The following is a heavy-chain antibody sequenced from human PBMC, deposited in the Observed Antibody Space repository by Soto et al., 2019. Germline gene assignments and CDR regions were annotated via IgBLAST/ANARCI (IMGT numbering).Heavy chain of an antibody. D-gene: IGHD6-19*01. V-gene: IGHV3-23*01. CDR2: INGGGENT. CDR1: RFSFNTFA. J-gene: IGHJ4*02. CDR3: GKERRGSGWSVCNF. Sequence: GGSLRLSCVTSRFSFNTFAMSWVRQAPGKGLEWVSAINGGGENTYYADSVKGRFTISRDNSKNTLYLQMNSLRVDDTAVYYCGKERRGSGWSVCNFWGQGSLVTVSS.